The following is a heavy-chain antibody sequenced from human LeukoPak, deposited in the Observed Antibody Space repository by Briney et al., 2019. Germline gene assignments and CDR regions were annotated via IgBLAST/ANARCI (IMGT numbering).Heavy chain of an antibody. CDR3: ARVEVATITYFDC. V-gene: IGHV4-4*02. J-gene: IGHJ4*02. CDR1: GGSISSSNW. CDR2: IYHSGST. Sequence: SETLSLTCAVSGGSISSSNWWSWVRQPPGKGLEWIGEIYHSGSTNYNPSLKSRVTISVDKSKNQFSLKLSSVTAADTAVYYCARVEVATITYFDCWGQGTLVTVSS. D-gene: IGHD5-12*01.